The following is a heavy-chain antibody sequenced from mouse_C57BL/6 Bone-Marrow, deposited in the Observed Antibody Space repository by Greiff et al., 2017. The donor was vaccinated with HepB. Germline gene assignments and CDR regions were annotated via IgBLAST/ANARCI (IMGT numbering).Heavy chain of an antibody. CDR3: VRTRYYAMDY. V-gene: IGHV10-1*01. J-gene: IGHJ4*01. Sequence: EVKLMESGGGLVQPKGSLKLSCAASGFSFNTYAMNWVRQAPGKGLEWVARIRSKSNNYATYYADSVKDRFTISRDDSESMLYLQMNNLKTEDTAMYYCVRTRYYAMDYWGQGTSVTVSS. CDR2: IRSKSNNYAT. CDR1: GFSFNTYA.